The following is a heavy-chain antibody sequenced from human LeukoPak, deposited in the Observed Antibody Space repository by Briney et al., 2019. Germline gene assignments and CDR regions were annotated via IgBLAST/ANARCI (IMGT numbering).Heavy chain of an antibody. CDR1: GFTFSSYW. V-gene: IGHV3-7*01. J-gene: IGHJ4*02. Sequence: PGGSLRLSCAAPGFTFSSYWMSWVRQTPGKGREWVANIKQDGSEKYYVDSVKGRFTISRDNAKNSLYLQMNSLRAEDTAVYYCASNTIFGDYFDYWGQGTLVTVSS. CDR3: ASNTIFGDYFDY. D-gene: IGHD3-3*01. CDR2: IKQDGSEK.